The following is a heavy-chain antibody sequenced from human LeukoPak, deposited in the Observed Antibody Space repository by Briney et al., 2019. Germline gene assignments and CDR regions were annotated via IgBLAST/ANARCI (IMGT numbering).Heavy chain of an antibody. CDR2: ISYDGSNK. CDR3: AMQPGYYDSSGYYPGAFDI. V-gene: IGHV3-30-3*01. CDR1: GVTLSSYA. Sequence: PGGSLRLSCAASGVTLSSYAMHWVRQAPGKGLEWVAVISYDGSNKYYADSVKGRFTISRDNSKNTLYLQMNSLRAEDTAVYYCAMQPGYYDSSGYYPGAFDIWGQGTMVTVSS. D-gene: IGHD3-22*01. J-gene: IGHJ3*02.